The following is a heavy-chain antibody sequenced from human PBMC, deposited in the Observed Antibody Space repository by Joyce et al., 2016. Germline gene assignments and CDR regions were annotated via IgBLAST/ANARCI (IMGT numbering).Heavy chain of an antibody. V-gene: IGHV1-2*02. CDR2: MHPRGGGT. J-gene: IGHJ4*02. CDR3: ARSLGGDYGDYHFDY. CDR1: GYTFTGYF. D-gene: IGHD4-17*01. Sequence: QVQLVQSGTEVKKPGASVTVSCKASGYTFTGYFIHWVRQAPGQGLEGMGWMHPRGGGTTYAQNFQGKVTMTRDTSISTAYMDLSSLGSDDTAVYYCARSLGGDYGDYHFDYWGQGTLVTVSS.